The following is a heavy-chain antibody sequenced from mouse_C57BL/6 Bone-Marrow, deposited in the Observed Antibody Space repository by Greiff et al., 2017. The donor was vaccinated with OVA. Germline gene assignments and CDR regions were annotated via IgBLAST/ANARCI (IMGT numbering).Heavy chain of an antibody. CDR2: IYPRSGNT. CDR3: ARSYYGSAWFAY. J-gene: IGHJ3*01. V-gene: IGHV1-81*01. D-gene: IGHD1-1*01. Sequence: QVQLQQSGAELARPGASVKLSCKASGYTFTSYGISWVKQRTGQGLEWIGEIYPRSGNTYYNEKFKGKATLTADKSSSTEYMELRSLTSEDSAVYFCARSYYGSAWFAYWGQGTLVTVSA. CDR1: GYTFTSYG.